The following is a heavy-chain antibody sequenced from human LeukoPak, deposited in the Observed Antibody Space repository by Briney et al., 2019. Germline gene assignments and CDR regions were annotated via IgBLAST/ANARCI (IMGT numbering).Heavy chain of an antibody. V-gene: IGHV3-7*03. CDR3: AKLTWGWLQDY. CDR2: INEDETAK. J-gene: IGHJ4*02. D-gene: IGHD5-24*01. CDR1: GFTFSSSW. Sequence: SGGSLRLSCVASGFTFSSSWMSWVRQAPGKGLEWVANINEDETAKYYVDSVKGRFTISRDNAKNSLYLQMNSLRAEDTAVYYCAKLTWGWLQDYWGQGTLVTVSS.